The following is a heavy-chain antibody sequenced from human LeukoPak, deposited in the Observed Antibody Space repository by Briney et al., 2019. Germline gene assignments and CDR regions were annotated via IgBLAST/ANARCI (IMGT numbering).Heavy chain of an antibody. J-gene: IGHJ4*02. CDR2: FDPEDGET. V-gene: IGHV1-24*01. CDR1: GYTLTELS. CDR3: ATAPYGSGSHDY. Sequence: ASVKVSCKVSGYTLTELSMHWVRQAPGKGLEWMGGFDPEDGETTYAQKFQGRVTMTEDTSTDTAYMELSSLRSEDTAVYYCATAPYGSGSHDYWGQGTLVTVSS. D-gene: IGHD3-10*01.